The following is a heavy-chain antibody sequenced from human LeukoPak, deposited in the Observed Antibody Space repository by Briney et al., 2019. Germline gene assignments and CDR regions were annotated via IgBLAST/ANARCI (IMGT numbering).Heavy chain of an antibody. J-gene: IGHJ4*02. D-gene: IGHD3-9*01. CDR1: GDSISIYY. CDR3: ARDGPYYDILTGYFPLGY. CDR2: IYNSGST. V-gene: IGHV4-59*01. Sequence: SETLSLTCSVSGDSISIYYWSWIRQPPGRGLEWIGYIYNSGSTNYNPSLKSRVTISVDTSKNQFSLKLTSVTAADTAVYYCARDGPYYDILTGYFPLGYWGQGTLVTVSS.